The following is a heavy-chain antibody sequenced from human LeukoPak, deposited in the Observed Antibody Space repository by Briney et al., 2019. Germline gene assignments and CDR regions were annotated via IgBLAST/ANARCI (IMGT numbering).Heavy chain of an antibody. CDR3: VSGAVAGSFDY. D-gene: IGHD6-19*01. CDR2: IKQDGSEK. CDR1: GFTFSSYW. J-gene: IGHJ4*02. V-gene: IGHV3-7*01. Sequence: GGSLRLSCAASGFTFSSYWMSWVRQAPGKGLEWVANIKQDGSEKYYVDSVKGRFTISRDNAKNSLYLQMNSLRAEDTAVYYCVSGAVAGSFDYWDQGTLVTVSS.